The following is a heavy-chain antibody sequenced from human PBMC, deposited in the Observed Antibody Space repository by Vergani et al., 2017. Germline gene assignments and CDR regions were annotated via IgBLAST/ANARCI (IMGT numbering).Heavy chain of an antibody. CDR1: GFSFPGYA. CDR3: AVGGGSYTLDY. J-gene: IGHJ4*02. Sequence: EVQLLESGGGLVQPGGSLRLSCEASGFSFPGYAMSWVRQAPGKGLEWVSSVSGSSATPYYADSVKGRFIISRDNSKNTLYLQMNSLRAEDTAVYYCAVGGGSYTLDYWGQGTLVTVSS. D-gene: IGHD1-26*01. V-gene: IGHV3-23*01. CDR2: VSGSSATP.